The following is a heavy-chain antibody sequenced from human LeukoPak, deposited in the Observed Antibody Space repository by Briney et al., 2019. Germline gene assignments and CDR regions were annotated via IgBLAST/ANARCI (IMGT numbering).Heavy chain of an antibody. Sequence: PSETLSLTCAVSGGSISSGGYSWSWIRQPPGKGLEWIGYIYYSGSTYYNPSLKSRVTISVDTSKNQFSLKLSSVTAADTAVYYCARLIYYYGSGYYFDYWGQGTLVTVSS. CDR1: GGSISSGGYS. V-gene: IGHV4-30-4*07. CDR2: IYYSGST. CDR3: ARLIYYYGSGYYFDY. J-gene: IGHJ4*02. D-gene: IGHD3-10*01.